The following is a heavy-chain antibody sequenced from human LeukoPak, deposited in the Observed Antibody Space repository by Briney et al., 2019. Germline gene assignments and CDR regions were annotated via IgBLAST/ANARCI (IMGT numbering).Heavy chain of an antibody. J-gene: IGHJ4*02. CDR1: GGSFSGYY. Sequence: KPSETLSLTCAVYGGSFSGYYWSWIRQPPGNGLEWIGEINHSGTTNYNPSLKSRVTISVDTSKNQFSLKLSSVTAADTAVYYCAREASSSSYWGQGTLVTVSS. CDR2: INHSGTT. D-gene: IGHD6-6*01. CDR3: AREASSSSY. V-gene: IGHV4-34*01.